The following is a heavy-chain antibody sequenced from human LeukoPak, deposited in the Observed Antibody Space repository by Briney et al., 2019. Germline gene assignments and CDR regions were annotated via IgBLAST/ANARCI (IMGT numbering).Heavy chain of an antibody. CDR3: AREVDCSGGRCYRVEFDY. Sequence: GGSLRLSCATSGFTFSTYAIHWVRQAPGKGLEWVAVIWYDGSNEHYVDSVKGRFTISRDNSRKTLYLQMNSLRVEDTAVYYCAREVDCSGGRCYRVEFDYWGQGTLVTVSS. V-gene: IGHV3-33*01. J-gene: IGHJ4*02. D-gene: IGHD2-15*01. CDR2: IWYDGSNE. CDR1: GFTFSTYA.